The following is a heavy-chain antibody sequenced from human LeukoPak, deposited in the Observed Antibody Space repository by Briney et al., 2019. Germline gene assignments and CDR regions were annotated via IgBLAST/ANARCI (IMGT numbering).Heavy chain of an antibody. CDR2: INPSSGST. Sequence: GASVKVSCKASGYTFTSYYMHWVRQAPGQGLEWMGIINPSSGSTNYAQKFQGRVTLTRDMSTSTVYMELSSLRSEDTATYYCARGYDILTGGYFDYWGQGTLVTVSS. CDR1: GYTFTSYY. J-gene: IGHJ4*02. V-gene: IGHV1-46*01. D-gene: IGHD3-9*01. CDR3: ARGYDILTGGYFDY.